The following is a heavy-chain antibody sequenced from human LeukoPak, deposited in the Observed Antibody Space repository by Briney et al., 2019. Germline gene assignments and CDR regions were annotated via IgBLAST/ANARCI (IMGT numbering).Heavy chain of an antibody. D-gene: IGHD6-19*01. V-gene: IGHV3-74*01. CDR1: GFTFGSYW. CDR3: ARAMYTSGWSIDY. J-gene: IGHJ4*02. Sequence: HPGGSLRLSCAASGFTFGSYWMHWVRQAPGKGLVWVSRINSDGSSTSYADSVKGRFTISRDNAKNTLYLQMNSLRAEDTAVFYCARAMYTSGWSIDYWGQGTLVTVSS. CDR2: INSDGSST.